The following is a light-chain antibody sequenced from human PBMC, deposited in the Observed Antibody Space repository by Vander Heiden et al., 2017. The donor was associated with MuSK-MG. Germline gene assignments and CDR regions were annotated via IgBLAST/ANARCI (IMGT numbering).Light chain of an antibody. CDR2: KAS. Sequence: DIQMTQSPSTLSASVGDRVTITCRASQSISSWLDWYQQKPGKAPKLLIYKASSLESGVPSRSSGSGSGTEFTLTISSLQPDDFATYYCQQENSYPITFGVGTKVEIK. J-gene: IGKJ4*01. CDR1: QSISSW. CDR3: QQENSYPIT. V-gene: IGKV1-5*03.